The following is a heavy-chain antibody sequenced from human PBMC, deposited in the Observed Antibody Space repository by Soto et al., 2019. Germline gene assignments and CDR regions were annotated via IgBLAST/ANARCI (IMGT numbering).Heavy chain of an antibody. J-gene: IGHJ4*02. CDR2: ISGNGGTT. CDR3: AKDXXSXXXXWAFDY. V-gene: IGHV3-23*01. CDR1: GFTFSSYA. Sequence: EEQLLESGGGLVQPGGSLRLSCAASGFTFSSYAMGWVRQAPGKGLXWVSVISGNGGTTYYADSVRGRFTISRDDSKSTLYLQMNSLRAEDTAIYYXAKDXXSXXXXWAFDYWGQGTLVTVSS.